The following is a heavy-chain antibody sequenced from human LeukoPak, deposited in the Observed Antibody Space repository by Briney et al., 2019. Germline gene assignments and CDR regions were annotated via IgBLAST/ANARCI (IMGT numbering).Heavy chain of an antibody. V-gene: IGHV3-23*01. J-gene: IGHJ4*02. CDR2: LTHSGGST. CDR1: VFSFSSYA. CDR3: ARVKPWDCTCNSCAFDY. D-gene: IGHD2-2*01. Sequence: GGTHSLSCAASVFSFSSYAMSGVRQAPGRGREGVSALTHSGGSTFYADSAKGRFPNYRDKSQNSVYLQMISLRAEDTAVYYCARVKPWDCTCNSCAFDYWGQGTLVSVSS.